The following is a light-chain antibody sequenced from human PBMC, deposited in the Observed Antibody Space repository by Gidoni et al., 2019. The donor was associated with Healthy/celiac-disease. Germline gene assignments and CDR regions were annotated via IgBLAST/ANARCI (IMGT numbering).Light chain of an antibody. V-gene: IGKV3-20*01. CDR3: QHHRA. Sequence: EIVLTQSPGTLSLSPGERATLSCRASQSVSSSYLAWYQQKPGQAPRLLIYGASSRVTGIPDRFSGSGSGTDFTLTISRLEPEDFAVYYCQHHRAFGQGTKVEIK. CDR2: GAS. J-gene: IGKJ1*01. CDR1: QSVSSSY.